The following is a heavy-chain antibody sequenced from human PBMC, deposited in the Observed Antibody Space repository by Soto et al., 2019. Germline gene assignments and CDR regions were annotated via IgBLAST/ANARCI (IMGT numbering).Heavy chain of an antibody. Sequence: QVQLQESGPGLVKPSQTLSLTCTVSGGSISSGGYYWSWIRQHPGKGLEWIGYIYYSGSTYYNPSLKSRVTISVDTSKNHFSLKLSSVTAADTAVYYCARGGWLSASLKGPLDYWGQGTLVTVSS. CDR1: GGSISSGGYY. J-gene: IGHJ4*02. V-gene: IGHV4-31*03. CDR3: ARGGWLSASLKGPLDY. CDR2: IYYSGST. D-gene: IGHD6-19*01.